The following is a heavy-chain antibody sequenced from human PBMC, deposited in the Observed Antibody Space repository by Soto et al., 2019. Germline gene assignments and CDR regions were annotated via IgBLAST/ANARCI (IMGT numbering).Heavy chain of an antibody. CDR2: ISYDGSNK. V-gene: IGHV3-30-3*01. CDR3: ARDLLDNVVLWFGEGGPFDY. J-gene: IGHJ4*02. D-gene: IGHD3-10*01. CDR1: GFTFSSYA. Sequence: GGSLRLSCAASGFTFSSYAMHWVRQAPGKGLEWVAVISYDGSNKNYADSVKGRFTISRDNSKNTLYLQMNSRRAEDTAVYYSARDLLDNVVLWFGEGGPFDYWGQGTLVTVSS.